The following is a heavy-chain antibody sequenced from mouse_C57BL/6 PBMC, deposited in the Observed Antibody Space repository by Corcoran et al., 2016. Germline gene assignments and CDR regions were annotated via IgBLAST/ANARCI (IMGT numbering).Heavy chain of an antibody. CDR2: INPNNGGT. Sequence: EVQLQQSGPELVKPGASVKISCKASGYTFTDYYMNWVKQSHGKSLEWIGDINPNNGGTSYNQKFKGKATLTVDKSSSTAYMELRSLTSEDSAVYYCARGWPLRGSSYDWYFDVWGTGTTVTVSS. V-gene: IGHV1-26*01. CDR3: ARGWPLRGSSYDWYFDV. J-gene: IGHJ1*03. CDR1: GYTFTDYY. D-gene: IGHD1-1*01.